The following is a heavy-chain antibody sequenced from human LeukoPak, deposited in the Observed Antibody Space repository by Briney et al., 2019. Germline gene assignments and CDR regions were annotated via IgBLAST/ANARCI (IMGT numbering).Heavy chain of an antibody. V-gene: IGHV4-34*01. CDR1: GGSFSGYC. CDR2: INHSGST. J-gene: IGHJ4*02. D-gene: IGHD4-17*01. CDR3: AREDGDSPQYY. Sequence: SETLSLTCAVYGGSFSGYCWSWIRQPPGKGLEWIGEINHSGSTNYNPSLKSRVTISVDTSKNQFSLKLSSVTAADTAVYYCAREDGDSPQYYWGQGTLVTVSS.